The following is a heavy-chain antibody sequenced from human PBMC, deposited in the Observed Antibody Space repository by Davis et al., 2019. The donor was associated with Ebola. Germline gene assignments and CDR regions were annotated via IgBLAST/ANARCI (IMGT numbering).Heavy chain of an antibody. J-gene: IGHJ4*02. CDR2: IIPILGIA. Sequence: ASVKVSCKASGYTFTSYYMHWVRQAPGQGLEWMGRIIPILGIANYAQKFQGRVTMTRDTSISTAYMELSRLRSDDTAVYYCARGSSSPYWGQGTLVTVSS. V-gene: IGHV1-2*02. CDR3: ARGSSSPY. D-gene: IGHD6-13*01. CDR1: GYTFTSYY.